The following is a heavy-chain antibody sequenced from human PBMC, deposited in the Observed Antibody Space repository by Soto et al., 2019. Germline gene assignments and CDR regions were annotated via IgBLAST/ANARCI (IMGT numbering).Heavy chain of an antibody. J-gene: IGHJ5*02. CDR3: HHCSVWCWFDP. V-gene: IGHV3-48*01. D-gene: IGHD2-21*01. CDR2: ISSSSSTI. CDR1: GFTFSSYS. Sequence: EVQLVESGGGLVQPGGSLRLSCAASGFTFSSYSMNWVRQAPGKGLEWVSYISSSSSTIYYADSVKGRFTISRDNAKNSLYLQMNSLRAEDTAVYYCHHCSVWCWFDPWGQGTLVTVSS.